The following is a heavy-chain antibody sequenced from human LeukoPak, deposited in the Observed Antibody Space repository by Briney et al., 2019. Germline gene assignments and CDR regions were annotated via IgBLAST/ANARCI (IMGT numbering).Heavy chain of an antibody. D-gene: IGHD6-19*01. V-gene: IGHV1-46*01. CDR1: GYTFTSYY. Sequence: ASVKVSCKASGYTFTSYYMHWVRQAPGQGLEWMGIINPSGGSTSYAQKFQGRVTMTRDTSTSTVYMELSSLRSEDTAVYYCAGVGKKRGVAVAGPQFDYWGQGTLITVSS. J-gene: IGHJ4*02. CDR2: INPSGGST. CDR3: AGVGKKRGVAVAGPQFDY.